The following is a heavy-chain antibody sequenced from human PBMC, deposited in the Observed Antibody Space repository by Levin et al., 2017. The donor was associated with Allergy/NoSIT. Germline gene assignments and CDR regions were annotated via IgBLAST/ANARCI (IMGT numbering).Heavy chain of an antibody. CDR1: GFTFSSYW. CDR2: IKQDGSEK. J-gene: IGHJ6*02. CDR3: ARKGYCTNAVCSGPDYYDYGMDV. V-gene: IGHV3-7*01. Sequence: GGSLRLSCAASGFTFSSYWMSWVRQAPGKGLEWVANIKQDGSEKYYVDSVKGRFTISRDNAKNSLYLQMNSLRVEDTAVYYCARKGYCTNAVCSGPDYYDYGMDVWGQGTTVTVSS. D-gene: IGHD2-8*01.